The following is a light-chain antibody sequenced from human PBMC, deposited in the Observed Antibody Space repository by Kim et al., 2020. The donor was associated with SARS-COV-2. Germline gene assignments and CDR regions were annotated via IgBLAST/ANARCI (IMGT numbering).Light chain of an antibody. CDR2: DVN. CDR1: SIDVYNS. J-gene: IGLJ1*01. V-gene: IGLV2-11*01. Sequence: PVRSVTFTCTGASIDVYNSVSWYQHHPGQAPKLIIYDVNKRPSGVPDRFSGSKSGNTASLAISGLQPEDETDYYCSSYAGSYTWVFGTGTKVTVL. CDR3: SSYAGSYTWV.